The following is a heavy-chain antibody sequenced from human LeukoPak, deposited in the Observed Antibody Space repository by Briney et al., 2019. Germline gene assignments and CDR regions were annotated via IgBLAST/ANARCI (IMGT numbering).Heavy chain of an antibody. CDR1: GGSFSGYY. CDR3: ARTSGYGTREFDY. Sequence: SETLSLTCAVYGGSFSGYYWSWICQPPGKGLEWIGEINHSGTTNYNSSLKSRVTISLDTSKNQFSLKLSSVTAADTAVYYCARTSGYGTREFDYWGQGTLVTVSS. D-gene: IGHD3-22*01. V-gene: IGHV4-34*01. J-gene: IGHJ4*02. CDR2: INHSGTT.